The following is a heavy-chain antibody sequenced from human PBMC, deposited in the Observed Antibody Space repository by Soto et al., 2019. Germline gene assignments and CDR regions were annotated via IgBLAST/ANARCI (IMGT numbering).Heavy chain of an antibody. D-gene: IGHD3-22*01. V-gene: IGHV3-53*01. Sequence: ESGGGLIQPGGSLRLSCAASGFTVSSNYMSWVRQAPGKGLEWVSVIYSGGSTYYADSVKGRFTISRDNSKNTLYLQMNSLRAEDTAVYYCARDSGRGTMIALDYWGQGTLVTVSS. CDR1: GFTVSSNY. J-gene: IGHJ4*02. CDR3: ARDSGRGTMIALDY. CDR2: IYSGGST.